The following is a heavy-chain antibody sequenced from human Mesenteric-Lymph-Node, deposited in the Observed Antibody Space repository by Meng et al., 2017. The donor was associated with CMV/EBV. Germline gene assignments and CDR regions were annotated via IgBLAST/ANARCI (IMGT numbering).Heavy chain of an antibody. J-gene: IGHJ6*02. Sequence: GGSLRLSCAASGFTFGDYAMHWVRQAPGKGLEWVSGINWNGVTIDYADSVKGRFTISRDNAKNSLYLQMNSLRAEDTAVYYCARDFRYSYGYVDSFYYYGMDVWGQGTTVTVSS. V-gene: IGHV3-9*01. CDR1: GFTFGDYA. D-gene: IGHD5-18*01. CDR2: INWNGVTI. CDR3: ARDFRYSYGYVDSFYYYGMDV.